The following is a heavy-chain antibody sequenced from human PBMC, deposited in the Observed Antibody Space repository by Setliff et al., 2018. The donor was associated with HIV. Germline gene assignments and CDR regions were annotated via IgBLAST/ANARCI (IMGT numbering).Heavy chain of an antibody. CDR1: GYSISSGYY. CDR2: IYHGGST. Sequence: PSETLSLTCAVSGYSISSGYYWGWIRQPPGKGLKWIGSIYHGGSTYYNPSLKSRVTISVDTSKNQFSLKLNSVTAADTAVYYCARGSYYDYVWGNYRYTGFDYWGQGTLVTVSS. CDR3: ARGSYYDYVWGNYRYTGFDY. V-gene: IGHV4-38-2*01. D-gene: IGHD3-16*02. J-gene: IGHJ4*02.